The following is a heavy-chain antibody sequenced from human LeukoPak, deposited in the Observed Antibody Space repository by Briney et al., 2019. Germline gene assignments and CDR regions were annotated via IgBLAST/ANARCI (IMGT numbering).Heavy chain of an antibody. Sequence: SVKVSCKASGGTFSSYAISWVRQAPGQGLEWMGRIIPILGKANYAQKFRGRVTITADKSTSTAYMELSSLRFEDTAVYYRARGGSGSSWGTFDIWGQGTMVTVSS. CDR3: ARGGSGSSWGTFDI. V-gene: IGHV1-69*04. CDR1: GGTFSSYA. J-gene: IGHJ3*02. D-gene: IGHD1-26*01. CDR2: IIPILGKA.